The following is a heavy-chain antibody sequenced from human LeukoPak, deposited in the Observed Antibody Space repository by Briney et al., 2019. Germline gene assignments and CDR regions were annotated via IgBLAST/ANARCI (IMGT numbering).Heavy chain of an antibody. CDR3: ASPLAYYDSSGYSY. J-gene: IGHJ4*02. V-gene: IGHV3-7*01. CDR2: IKQDGSEK. Sequence: PGGSLRLSCAASGFTFSSYWMSWVRQAPGKGLEWVANIKQDGSEKYYVDSVKGRFTITRDNAKNSLYLQMNSLRAEDTAVYYCASPLAYYDSSGYSYWGQGTLVTVSS. D-gene: IGHD3-22*01. CDR1: GFTFSSYW.